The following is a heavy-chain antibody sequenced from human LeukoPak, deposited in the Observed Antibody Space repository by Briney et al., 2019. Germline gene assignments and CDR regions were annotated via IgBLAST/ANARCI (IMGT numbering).Heavy chain of an antibody. Sequence: GGSLRLSCAASGFTFSSYGMHWVRQAPGKGLEWVAFIRYDGSNKYYADSVKGRFIISRDNSKNTLYLQMNSLRAEDTAVYYCAKGPFYYYDTSGYPGWGQGTLVTVSS. CDR1: GFTFSSYG. J-gene: IGHJ4*02. CDR2: IRYDGSNK. CDR3: AKGPFYYYDTSGYPG. V-gene: IGHV3-30*02. D-gene: IGHD3-22*01.